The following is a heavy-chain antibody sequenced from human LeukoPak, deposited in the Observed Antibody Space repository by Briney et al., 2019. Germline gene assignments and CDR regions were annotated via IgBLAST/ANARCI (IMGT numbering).Heavy chain of an antibody. J-gene: IGHJ5*02. D-gene: IGHD6-19*01. CDR2: ISSSSYI. V-gene: IGHV3-21*01. Sequence: PGGSLRLSCAASGFTFSSYSVNWVRQAPGKGLEWVSSISSSSYIYYADSVKGRFTISRDNAKNSLYLQMNSLRAEDTAVYYCARRRRSSENWFDPWGQGTLVTVSS. CDR3: ARRRRSSENWFDP. CDR1: GFTFSSYS.